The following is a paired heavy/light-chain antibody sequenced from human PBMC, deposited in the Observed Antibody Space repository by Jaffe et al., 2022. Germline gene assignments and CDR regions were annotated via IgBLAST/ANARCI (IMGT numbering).Heavy chain of an antibody. J-gene: IGHJ6*03. D-gene: IGHD2-2*01. CDR2: INHSGST. CDR1: GGSFSGYY. Sequence: QVQLQQWGAGLLKPSETLSLTCAVYGGSFSGYYWSWIRQPPGKGLEWIGEINHSGSTNYNPSLKSRVTISVDTSKNQFSLKLSSVTAADTAVYYCARVGVRFRDIVVVPAAPYYMDVWGKGTTVTVSS. CDR3: ARVGVRFRDIVVVPAAPYYMDV. V-gene: IGHV4-34*01.
Light chain of an antibody. CDR3: QQYNNWPPT. V-gene: IGKV3-15*01. CDR1: QSVSSN. CDR2: GAS. J-gene: IGKJ1*01. Sequence: EIVMTQSPATLSVSPGERATLSCRASQSVSSNLAWYQQKPGQAPRLLIYGASTRATGIPARFSGSGSGTEFTLTISSLQSEDFAVYYCQQYNNWPPTFGQGTKVEIK.